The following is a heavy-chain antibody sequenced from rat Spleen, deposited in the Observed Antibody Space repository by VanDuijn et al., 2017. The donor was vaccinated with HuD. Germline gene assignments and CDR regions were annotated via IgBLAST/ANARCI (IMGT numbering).Heavy chain of an antibody. Sequence: QVQVKESGPGLVQPSQTLSLTCTVSGFALTSNSVNWVRQPPGKGLEWIAAISSGGSTYYNSALKSRLSISRDTSKSQVFLKMNGLQTEDTAIYFCTRENTMMGDWGQGVMVTVSS. CDR3: TRENTMMGD. V-gene: IGHV2S12*01. CDR2: ISSGGST. D-gene: IGHD1-12*02. J-gene: IGHJ2*01. CDR1: GFALTSNS.